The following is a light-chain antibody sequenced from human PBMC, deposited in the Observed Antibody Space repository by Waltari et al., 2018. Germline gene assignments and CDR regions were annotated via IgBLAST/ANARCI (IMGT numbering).Light chain of an antibody. J-gene: IGLJ1*01. CDR3: CSYAGSSTFYV. Sequence: QSALTQPASVSGSPGQSLTISCTGSSRDVGCYTLVSWYQQHPGKAPKLMIYEVSKRPSGVSNRFSGSKSGNTASLTISGLQAEDEADYYCCSYAGSSTFYVFGTGTKVTVL. CDR2: EVS. CDR1: SRDVGCYTL. V-gene: IGLV2-23*02.